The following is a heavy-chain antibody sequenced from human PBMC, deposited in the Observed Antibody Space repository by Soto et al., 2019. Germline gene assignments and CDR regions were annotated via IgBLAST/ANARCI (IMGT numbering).Heavy chain of an antibody. CDR1: GYTFTNYG. D-gene: IGHD2-2*01. V-gene: IGHV1-18*04. Sequence: QVQLVQSGTEVKKPGASVKVSCKASGYTFTNYGISWVRQAPGQGLEWMGWISAYNGHTNYAQKVQGRVTMTTDTSTSTAYMELRSLRSDDTAVFYCARFLVIVPGGGGMDVWGQGTTVTVSS. CDR3: ARFLVIVPGGGGMDV. J-gene: IGHJ6*02. CDR2: ISAYNGHT.